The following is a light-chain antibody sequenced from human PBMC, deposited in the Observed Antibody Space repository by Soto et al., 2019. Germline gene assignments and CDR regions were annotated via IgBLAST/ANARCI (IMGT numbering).Light chain of an antibody. Sequence: EIVMTQSPATLSVSPGEGATLSCRASQSVSSTYLAWYQQKPGQAPRLLIYSTSRRASGIPDRFSGSGSGTDFTLTINRLEPEDFAEYYCQQYSGPGMYTFGQGTKLEIK. V-gene: IGKV3-20*01. CDR1: QSVSSTY. J-gene: IGKJ2*01. CDR2: STS. CDR3: QQYSGPGMYT.